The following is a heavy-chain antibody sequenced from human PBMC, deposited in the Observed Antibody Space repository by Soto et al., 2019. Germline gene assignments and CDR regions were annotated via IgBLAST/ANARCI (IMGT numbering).Heavy chain of an antibody. V-gene: IGHV4-61*01. CDR1: GDSVSSGSYY. D-gene: IGHD1-26*01. J-gene: IGHJ6*02. Sequence: PSESLSLTCTVCGDSVSSGSYYWNWNRQPPGKGLEWIGYIYYIGGTNYNPSLKSRVSISVDTSKNQFSLRLSSATAADTAIYYCARETGATSMDVRGQGTTVTVSS. CDR2: IYYIGGT. CDR3: ARETGATSMDV.